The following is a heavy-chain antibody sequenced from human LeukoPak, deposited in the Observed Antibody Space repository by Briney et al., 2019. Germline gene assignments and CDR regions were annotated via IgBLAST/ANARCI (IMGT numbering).Heavy chain of an antibody. J-gene: IGHJ4*02. CDR1: GYTFSSYA. V-gene: IGHV1-18*01. Sequence: ASVKVSCKASGYTFSSYAITWVRQAPGQGLEWMGWINGYNGGTNYAQKLQGRVTMTTDTSTRTAYLELRSLRSDDTAVYYCARATTPYSGLIDYWGQGTLITVSS. D-gene: IGHD4-23*01. CDR2: INGYNGGT. CDR3: ARATTPYSGLIDY.